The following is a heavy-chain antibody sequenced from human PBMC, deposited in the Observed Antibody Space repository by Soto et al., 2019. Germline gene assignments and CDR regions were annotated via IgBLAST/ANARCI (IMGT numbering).Heavy chain of an antibody. D-gene: IGHD5-12*01. Sequence: EVQLVESGGGLIQPGGSLRLSCAASGFTVSSNYMSWVRQAPGKGLEWVSVIYSGGSTYYADSVKGRFTISRENAKNTLYLQMNSLRAGDRAVYSGARGGEMATITPLDYGMDVWGQGTPVTVSS. J-gene: IGHJ6*02. CDR2: IYSGGST. CDR3: ARGGEMATITPLDYGMDV. CDR1: GFTVSSNY. V-gene: IGHV3-53*01.